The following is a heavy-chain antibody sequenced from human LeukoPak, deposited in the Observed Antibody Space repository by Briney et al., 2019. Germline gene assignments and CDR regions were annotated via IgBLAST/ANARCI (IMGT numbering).Heavy chain of an antibody. D-gene: IGHD4-17*01. V-gene: IGHV5-51*01. CDR2: IYPGDSDT. J-gene: IGHJ6*02. CDR3: ARGDPGGPYGDSRESDHYYYYGMDV. CDR1: GYSFTSYW. Sequence: GESLKISCKGSGYSFTSYWIGWVRQMPGKGLEWMGIIYPGDSDTRYSPSFQGQVTISADKSISTAYLQWSSLKASDTAMYYCARGDPGGPYGDSRESDHYYYYGMDVWGQGTTVTVSS.